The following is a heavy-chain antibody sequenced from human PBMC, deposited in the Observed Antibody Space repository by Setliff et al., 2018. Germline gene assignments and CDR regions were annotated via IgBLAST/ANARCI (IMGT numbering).Heavy chain of an antibody. D-gene: IGHD2-15*01. CDR1: GGSISSSSYY. CDR3: ARETAYCSGGSCYFLGVVWFDP. CDR2: IYYSGST. J-gene: IGHJ5*02. V-gene: IGHV4-39*07. Sequence: SETLSLTCTVSGGSISSSSYYWGWIRQPPGKGLEWIGSIYYSGSTYYNPSLKSRVTISVDTSKNQFSLKLSSVTAADTAVYYCARETAYCSGGSCYFLGVVWFDPWGQGTLVTVSS.